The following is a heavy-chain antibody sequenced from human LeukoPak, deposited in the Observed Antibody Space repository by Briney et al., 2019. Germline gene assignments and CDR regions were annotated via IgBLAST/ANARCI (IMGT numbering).Heavy chain of an antibody. CDR2: ITGSGTNR. D-gene: IGHD3-9*01. CDR3: VIWGDYDVLTGYYAPDY. CDR1: GLTFSNYA. J-gene: IGHJ4*02. Sequence: GGSLRLSCVASGLTFSNYAMSWVRQAPGKGLEWVSAITGSGTNRYYADSLKGRFTTSRDNSKNTVFLQMNSLRHEDTAIYYCVIWGDYDVLTGYYAPDYWGQGTLVTVAS. V-gene: IGHV3-23*01.